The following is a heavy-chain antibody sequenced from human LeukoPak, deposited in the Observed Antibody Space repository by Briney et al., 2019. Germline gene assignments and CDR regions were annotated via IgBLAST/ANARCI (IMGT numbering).Heavy chain of an antibody. CDR2: IRHNSVTV. D-gene: IGHD3-3*01. J-gene: IGHJ4*02. CDR1: GFTFNDYA. CDR3: ARDGAPYYDFWSGYSHFDY. V-gene: IGHV3-9*01. Sequence: GGSLRLSCAASGFTFNDYAMHWVRQAPGKGLEWVSGIRHNSVTVGYADSVKGRFTISRDNSKNTLFLQMSSLRAEDTAVYYCARDGAPYYDFWSGYSHFDYWGQGTLVTVSS.